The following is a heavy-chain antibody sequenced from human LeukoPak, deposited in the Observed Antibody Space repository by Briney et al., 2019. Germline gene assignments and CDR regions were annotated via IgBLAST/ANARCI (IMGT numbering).Heavy chain of an antibody. CDR3: ARISGPRKVLRYFDWLSPFDY. CDR2: IYYSGST. D-gene: IGHD3-9*01. J-gene: IGHJ4*02. CDR1: GGSISSGGYY. Sequence: PSETLSLTCTVSGGSISSGGYYWSWIRQHPGKGLEWIGYIYYSGSTYYNPSLKSRVTITVDTSKNQFSLKLSSVTAADTAVYYCARISGPRKVLRYFDWLSPFDYWGQGTLVTVSS. V-gene: IGHV4-31*03.